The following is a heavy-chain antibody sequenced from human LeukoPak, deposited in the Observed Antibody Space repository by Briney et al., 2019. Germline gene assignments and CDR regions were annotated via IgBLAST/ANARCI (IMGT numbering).Heavy chain of an antibody. J-gene: IGHJ3*02. CDR1: GGSVSSGRFY. Sequence: PSETLSLTCSVSGGSVSSGRFYWTWIRQPPGKGLEWIGYIYYSGSTYYNPSLKSRVTISVDTSKNQFSLKLSSVTAADTAVYYCARDDSAFGAFDIWGQGTMVTVSS. CDR3: ARDDSAFGAFDI. V-gene: IGHV4-61*01. CDR2: IYYSGST. D-gene: IGHD3-3*01.